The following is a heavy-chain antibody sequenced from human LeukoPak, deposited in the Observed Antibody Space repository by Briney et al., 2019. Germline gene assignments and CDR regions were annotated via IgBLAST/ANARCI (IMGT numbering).Heavy chain of an antibody. CDR1: GGSISSGGYC. CDR2: IYHSGST. J-gene: IGHJ4*02. Sequence: SETLSLTCTVSGGSISSGGYCWSWIRQPPGKGLEWIGYIYHSGSTYYNPSLKSRVTISVDRSKNQFSLKLSSVTAADTAVYYCARRQGTSELDYWGQGTLVTVSS. V-gene: IGHV4-30-2*01. D-gene: IGHD1-14*01. CDR3: ARRQGTSELDY.